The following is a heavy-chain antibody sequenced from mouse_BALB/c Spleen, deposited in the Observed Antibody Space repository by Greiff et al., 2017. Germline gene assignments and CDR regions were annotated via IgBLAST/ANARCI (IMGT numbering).Heavy chain of an antibody. V-gene: IGHV5-6-5*01. J-gene: IGHJ4*01. Sequence: EVKLMESGGGLVKPGGSLKLSCAASGFTFSSYAMSWVRQTPEKRLEWVASISSGGSTYYPDSVKGRFTISRDNARNILYLQMSSLRSEDTAMYYCAVPLCYDDDGGRAMDYWGQGTSVTVSS. CDR1: GFTFSSYA. CDR2: ISSGGST. D-gene: IGHD2-4*01. CDR3: AVPLCYDDDGGRAMDY.